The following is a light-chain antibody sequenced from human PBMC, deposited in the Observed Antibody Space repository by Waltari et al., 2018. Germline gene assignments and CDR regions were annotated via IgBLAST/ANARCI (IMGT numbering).Light chain of an antibody. CDR2: AVS. Sequence: DIQMTQSPSSLSASVGDSVTITCRASQSISIYLNWYQQKPGKAPKLLISAVSSLQSGVPSRFSGSGSGTDFALTISSLQAEDVAVYYCQQYYTAPYSFGQGTKLEIK. J-gene: IGKJ2*03. V-gene: IGKV1-39*01. CDR1: QSISIY. CDR3: QQYYTAPYS.